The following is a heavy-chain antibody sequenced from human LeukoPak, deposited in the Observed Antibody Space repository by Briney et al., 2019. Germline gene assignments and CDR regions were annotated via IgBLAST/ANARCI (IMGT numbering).Heavy chain of an antibody. J-gene: IGHJ4*02. CDR1: GDSISSYY. V-gene: IGHV4-4*07. Sequence: SGTLSLTCTVSGDSISSYYWSWIRQPAGKGLEWIGRIYSSGSTNYNPSLKSRVTMSVDTSKTQFSLKLSSVTAADTAVYYCARDAKGARSFDYWGQGTLVTVSS. D-gene: IGHD4/OR15-4a*01. CDR3: ARDAKGARSFDY. CDR2: IYSSGST.